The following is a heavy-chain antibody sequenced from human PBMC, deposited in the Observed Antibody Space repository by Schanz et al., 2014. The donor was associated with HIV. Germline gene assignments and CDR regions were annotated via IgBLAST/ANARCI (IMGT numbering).Heavy chain of an antibody. CDR3: AMTDYDILTGYSLGYYGMDV. D-gene: IGHD3-9*01. CDR1: GYTFTSYG. V-gene: IGHV1-18*01. CDR2: INPNSGGS. Sequence: QVQLVQSGAEVKKPGASVKVSCKASGYTFTSYGISWVRQAPGQGLEWMGWINPNSGGSNYAQKLQGRVTMTTDTSTSTAYMELRSLRSDDTAVYYCAMTDYDILTGYSLGYYGMDVWGQGTTVTVSS. J-gene: IGHJ6*02.